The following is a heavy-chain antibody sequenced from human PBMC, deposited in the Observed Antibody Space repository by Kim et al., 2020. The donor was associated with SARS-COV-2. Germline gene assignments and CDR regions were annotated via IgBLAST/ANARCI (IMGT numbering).Heavy chain of an antibody. CDR1: GGTFSTYG. V-gene: IGHV1-69*06. Sequence: SVKVSCKASGGTFSTYGITWVRQAPGQGLEWMGGITPLFGPAKYSQKFQGRVTISADKSTSTAYMELSSLRSEDTAIYYCAREIRYDTGWYDYWGQGTL. J-gene: IGHJ4*02. CDR2: ITPLFGPA. D-gene: IGHD6-19*01. CDR3: AREIRYDTGWYDY.